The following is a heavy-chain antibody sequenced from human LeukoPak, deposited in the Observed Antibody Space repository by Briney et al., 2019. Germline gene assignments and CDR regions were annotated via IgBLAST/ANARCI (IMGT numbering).Heavy chain of an antibody. J-gene: IGHJ6*02. CDR1: GFTFSSYG. CDR2: ISYDGSHK. Sequence: PGRSLRLSCAASGFTFSSYGMHWVRQAPGKGLEWVAVISYDGSHKSYADSVKGRFTISRDNSKNTLYLQMDSLRADDTAIYYCAKNDGYRYGRNYGMDVWGQGTTVTVSS. D-gene: IGHD5-18*01. CDR3: AKNDGYRYGRNYGMDV. V-gene: IGHV3-30*18.